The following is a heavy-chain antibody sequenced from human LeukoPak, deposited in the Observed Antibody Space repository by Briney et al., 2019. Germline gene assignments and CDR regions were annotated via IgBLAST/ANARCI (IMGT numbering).Heavy chain of an antibody. CDR1: GFTFNSYW. J-gene: IGHJ6*02. D-gene: IGHD6-13*01. V-gene: IGHV3-74*03. CDR3: ARGRAVGTAAGFYGLDV. CDR2: INSDGTTT. Sequence: GGSLRLSCAASGFTFNSYWMHWVRQAPGKGLVWVSRINSDGTTTTYADSVKGRFTISRDNGKNTLNLQMNSLRVEDAAVYYCARGRAVGTAAGFYGLDVWAKGPRSPSP.